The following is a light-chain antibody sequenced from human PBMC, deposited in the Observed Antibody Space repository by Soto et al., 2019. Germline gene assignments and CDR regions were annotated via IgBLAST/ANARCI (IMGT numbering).Light chain of an antibody. V-gene: IGKV1-9*01. J-gene: IGKJ2*01. CDR3: QHRNDYRYT. CDR2: AAS. CDR1: QAISSS. Sequence: DIQLNQSPSFLSASVGDRVTITCRASQAISSSLAWYQHNPGKAPKLLIYAASTLQNGVPSSFSGSGSGTEFTLTISSLQPEYFATYYCQHRNDYRYTFGQGTKVEIK.